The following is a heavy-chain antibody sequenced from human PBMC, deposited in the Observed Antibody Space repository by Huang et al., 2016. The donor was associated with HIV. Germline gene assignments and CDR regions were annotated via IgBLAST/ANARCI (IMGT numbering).Heavy chain of an antibody. V-gene: IGHV3-7*01. Sequence: EVHLVESGGGLVQPGRSLRLSCAASGFTFRSYWMNWVRQPPGRGLGWVANINQDGSEGFYVDSVRGRFTISGDNANSSVSLELNSLKVEDTAMYYCARGFRAKAGDYWGQGTLVTVSS. CDR3: ARGFRAKAGDY. CDR1: GFTFRSYW. J-gene: IGHJ4*02. CDR2: INQDGSEG.